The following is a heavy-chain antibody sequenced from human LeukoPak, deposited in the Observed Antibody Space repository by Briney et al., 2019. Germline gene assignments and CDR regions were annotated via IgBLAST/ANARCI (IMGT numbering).Heavy chain of an antibody. CDR1: GFTFSSYW. CDR2: INSDGSST. J-gene: IGHJ6*03. V-gene: IGHV3-74*01. Sequence: GGSLRLSCAASGFTFSSYWMHWVRQAPGKGLVWVSRINSDGSSTSYADSVKGRFTISRDNAKNTLYLQMNSLRAEDTAVYYCARGCDILTGFYYYYMDVWGKGTTVTVSS. CDR3: ARGCDILTGFYYYYMDV. D-gene: IGHD3-9*01.